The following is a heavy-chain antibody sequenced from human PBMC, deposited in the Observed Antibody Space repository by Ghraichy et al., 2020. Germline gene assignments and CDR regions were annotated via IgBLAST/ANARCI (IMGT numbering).Heavy chain of an antibody. Sequence: GESLNFSCKGSEYSCISYWIGWVRQMPWKGLERVGIIYPGDSDTRYSPSFQGQVTISADRSINTAYLQWSSLKASDTAMYYCARQHSLTGYYYFDFCGQGTLFTVSS. J-gene: IGHJ4*02. D-gene: IGHD3-9*01. V-gene: IGHV5-51*01. CDR3: ARQHSLTGYYYFDF. CDR1: EYSCISYW. CDR2: IYPGDSDT.